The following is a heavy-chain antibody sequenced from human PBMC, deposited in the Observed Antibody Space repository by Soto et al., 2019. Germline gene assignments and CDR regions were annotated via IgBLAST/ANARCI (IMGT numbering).Heavy chain of an antibody. D-gene: IGHD3-3*01. CDR1: GFDFSTYS. J-gene: IGHJ6*02. Sequence: GGSLRLSCKASGFDFSTYSMNWVRQAPGKGLEWIAYVSMDSDTIHYADSVEGRFTISRDDPENSLYLQMNSLRDEDTATYYCARLYYDYVWGQGTTVTVSS. CDR2: VSMDSDTI. CDR3: ARLYYDYV. V-gene: IGHV3-48*02.